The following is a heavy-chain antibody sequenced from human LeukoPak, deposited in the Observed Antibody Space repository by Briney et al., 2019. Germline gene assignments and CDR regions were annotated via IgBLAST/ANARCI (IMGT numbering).Heavy chain of an antibody. D-gene: IGHD5-18*01. V-gene: IGHV1-69*06. J-gene: IGHJ4*02. CDR1: GGTFSSYA. CDR3: ARQYIQLWFFDY. CDR2: IIPIFGTA. Sequence: ASVKVPCKASGGTFSSYAISWVRQAPGQGLEWMGGIIPIFGTANYAQEFQGRVTITADKSTSTAYMELSSLRSEDTAVYYCARQYIQLWFFDYWGQGTLVTVSS.